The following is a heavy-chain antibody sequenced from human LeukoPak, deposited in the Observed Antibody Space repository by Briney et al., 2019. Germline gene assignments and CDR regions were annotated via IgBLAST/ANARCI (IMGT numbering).Heavy chain of an antibody. CDR2: ISTSGGTT. Sequence: QPGRSLRLSCAASGFTFSTYAMTWVRQAPGKGLEWVSSISTSGGTTYYADSVKGRFTISRGSSKNTLYLQMNSLRAEDTAVYYCAKDLYGSGKIGYFDYWGQGTLVTVSS. CDR3: AKDLYGSGKIGYFDY. D-gene: IGHD3-10*01. J-gene: IGHJ4*02. V-gene: IGHV3-23*01. CDR1: GFTFSTYA.